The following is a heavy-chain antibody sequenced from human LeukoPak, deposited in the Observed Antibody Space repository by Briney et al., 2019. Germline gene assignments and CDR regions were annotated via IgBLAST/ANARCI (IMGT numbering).Heavy chain of an antibody. CDR3: ARLRYSSSSGYYGMDV. CDR1: GYSFTSCW. Sequence: GESLKISCKGSGYSFTSCWIGWVRQMPGKGLEWMGIIYPGDSDTRYSPSFQGQVTISADKSISTAYLQWSSLKASDTAMYYCARLRYSSSSGYYGMDVWGQGTTVTVSS. D-gene: IGHD6-6*01. CDR2: IYPGDSDT. V-gene: IGHV5-51*01. J-gene: IGHJ6*02.